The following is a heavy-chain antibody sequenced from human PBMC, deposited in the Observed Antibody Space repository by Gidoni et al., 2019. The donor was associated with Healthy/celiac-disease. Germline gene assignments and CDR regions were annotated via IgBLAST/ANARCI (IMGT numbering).Heavy chain of an antibody. CDR2: IYYSGST. CDR1: GGSISSSSYY. J-gene: IGHJ6*03. CDR3: ARHVGEYYGSGSYYGGDYYYYYMDV. V-gene: IGHV4-39*01. D-gene: IGHD3-10*01. Sequence: QLQLQESGPGLVKPSETLSLTCTVSGGSISSSSYYWGWIRQPPGKGLEGIGSIYYSGSTYYNPSLKIRVTISVDTSKNQFSLKLSSVTAADTAVYYCARHVGEYYGSGSYYGGDYYYYYMDVWGKGTTVTVSS.